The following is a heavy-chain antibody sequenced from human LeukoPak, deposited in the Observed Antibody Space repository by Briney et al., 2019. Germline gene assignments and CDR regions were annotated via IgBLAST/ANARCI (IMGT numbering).Heavy chain of an antibody. CDR1: GFTFSSYV. D-gene: IGHD4-17*01. J-gene: IGHJ4*02. CDR2: IWYDGSNK. V-gene: IGHV3-33*06. CDR3: AKDSEPEDGDYGYDY. Sequence: PGRSLRLSCAASGFTFSSYVMHWVRQAPGKGLEWVSVIWYDGSNKYYADSVKGRFTISRDNSKNTLYLQMNSLRAEDTAVYYCAKDSEPEDGDYGYDYWGQGTLVTVSS.